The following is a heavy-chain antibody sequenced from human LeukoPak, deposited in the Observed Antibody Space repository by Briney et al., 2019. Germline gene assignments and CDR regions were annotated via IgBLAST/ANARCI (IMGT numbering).Heavy chain of an antibody. CDR2: TNPNSGDT. V-gene: IGHV1-2*02. Sequence: GASVQVSCKASGYTFIGYYINWVRRAPGQELAWMGWTNPNSGDTNYAQKFQGRVTMTRDTYINSAYIEVRSLRADDTAVYYCAREAPKPEVAGVGATPSYYFVYWGQGTLVTVSS. CDR3: AREAPKPEVAGVGATPSYYFVY. J-gene: IGHJ4*02. D-gene: IGHD1-26*01. CDR1: GYTFIGYY.